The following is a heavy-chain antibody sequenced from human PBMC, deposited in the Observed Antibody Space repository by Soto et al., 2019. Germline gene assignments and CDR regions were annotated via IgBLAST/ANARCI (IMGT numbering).Heavy chain of an antibody. CDR3: ALWGSYRSFDN. D-gene: IGHD3-16*02. CDR2: VYYTGST. V-gene: IGHV4-59*12. Sequence: SETLSLTCTVSGDSINNYYWSWIRQPPGKRLEWIGYVYYTGSTTYNPSLESRVTMSVDTSKNQFSLKVTSMTAADTAVYYCALWGSYRSFDNWGQGTLVTVSS. J-gene: IGHJ4*02. CDR1: GDSINNYY.